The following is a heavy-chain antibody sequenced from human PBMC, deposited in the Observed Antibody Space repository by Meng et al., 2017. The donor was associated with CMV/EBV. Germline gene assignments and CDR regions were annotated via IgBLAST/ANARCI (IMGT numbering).Heavy chain of an antibody. D-gene: IGHD6-19*01. CDR2: IYYSGST. J-gene: IGHJ4*02. CDR3: ARDNRIAVADIFDY. V-gene: IGHV4-39*07. CDR1: GGSISSRSYY. Sequence: SETLSLTCTVSGGSISSRSYYWGWIRQPPGKGLEWIGSIYYSGSTYYNPSLKSRVTISVDASKKQFSLKLSSVTAADTAVYYCARDNRIAVADIFDYWGQGTLVTVSS.